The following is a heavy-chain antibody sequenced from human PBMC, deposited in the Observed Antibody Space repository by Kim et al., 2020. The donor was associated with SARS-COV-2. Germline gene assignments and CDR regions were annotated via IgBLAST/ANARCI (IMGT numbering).Heavy chain of an antibody. J-gene: IGHJ4*02. V-gene: IGHV5-51*01. D-gene: IGHD5-18*01. CDR3: ARPIRGYSYGYYFDY. Sequence: SFQGQVTISADKSISTAYLQWSSLKASDTAMYYCARPIRGYSYGYYFDYWGQGTLVTVSS.